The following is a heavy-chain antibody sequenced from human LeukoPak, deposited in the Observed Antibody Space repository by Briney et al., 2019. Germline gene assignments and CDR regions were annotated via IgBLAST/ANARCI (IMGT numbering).Heavy chain of an antibody. J-gene: IGHJ4*02. CDR2: VSTYNGGT. Sequence: ASVKVSCKASGYTFTSYAMNWVRQAPGQGLEWMGWVSTYNGGTKYAQNLQARVTMTTDTSTTTAYMELTSLTSDDTAVYYCARGGKLRYLDYWGQGTLVSVSS. V-gene: IGHV1-18*01. D-gene: IGHD3-9*01. CDR1: GYTFTSYA. CDR3: ARGGKLRYLDY.